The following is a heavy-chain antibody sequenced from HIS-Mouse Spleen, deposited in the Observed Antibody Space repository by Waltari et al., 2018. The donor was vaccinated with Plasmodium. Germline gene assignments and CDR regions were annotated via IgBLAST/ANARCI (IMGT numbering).Heavy chain of an antibody. D-gene: IGHD3-3*01. V-gene: IGHV3-30*18. Sequence: VQLVESGGGVVQLGRSLRLSCAASGFTFGSCGSPWVRQAPGKGLEWVAVISYDGSNKYYADSVKGRFTISRDNSKNTLYLQMNSLRAEDTAVYYCAKEVLGYYDFWSRPDYWGQGTLVTVSS. J-gene: IGHJ4*02. CDR1: GFTFGSCG. CDR2: ISYDGSNK. CDR3: AKEVLGYYDFWSRPDY.